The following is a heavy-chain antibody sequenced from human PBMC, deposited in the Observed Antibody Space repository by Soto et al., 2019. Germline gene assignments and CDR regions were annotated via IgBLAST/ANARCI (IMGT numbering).Heavy chain of an antibody. J-gene: IGHJ6*02. V-gene: IGHV1-69*01. D-gene: IGHD5-18*01. Sequence: QVQLVQSGAEVKKPGSSVKVSCKASGGTFSSYAISWVRQAPGQGLEWMGGIIPIFGTANYAQKFQGRVTITADESTSTAYMELSSLRSVDTAVYYCARAFLGTDRGYSYGPYYYGMDVWGQGTTVTVSS. CDR3: ARAFLGTDRGYSYGPYYYGMDV. CDR1: GGTFSSYA. CDR2: IIPIFGTA.